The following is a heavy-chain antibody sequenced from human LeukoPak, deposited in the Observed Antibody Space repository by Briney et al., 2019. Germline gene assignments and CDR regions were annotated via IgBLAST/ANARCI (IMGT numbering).Heavy chain of an antibody. D-gene: IGHD6-13*01. J-gene: IGHJ1*01. Sequence: SETLSLTCTVSGGSISSYYWSWIRQPPGKGLEWLGYIYYSGSTNYNPSLKSRVTISVDTSKNQFSLKLSSVTAADTAVYYCASLYSSSWVEYFQHWGQGTLVTVSS. CDR2: IYYSGST. CDR1: GGSISSYY. CDR3: ASLYSSSWVEYFQH. V-gene: IGHV4-59*01.